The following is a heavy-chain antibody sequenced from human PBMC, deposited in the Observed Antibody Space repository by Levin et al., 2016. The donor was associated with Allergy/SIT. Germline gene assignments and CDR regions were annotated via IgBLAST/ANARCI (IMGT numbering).Heavy chain of an antibody. CDR2: ISTSGVYI. V-gene: IGHV3-21*01. J-gene: IGHJ6*03. Sequence: GESLKISCAASGFTFSYYSMNWVRQAPGKGLEWVSSISTSGVYIYYPDSVKGRFTISRDDAKNSLYLQMNSLSAEDTAVYYCARRICSDDDGSCNILPYNYYMDVWGKGTTVTVSS. CDR1: GFTFSYYS. CDR3: ARRICSDDDGSCNILPYNYYMDV. D-gene: IGHD3-22*01.